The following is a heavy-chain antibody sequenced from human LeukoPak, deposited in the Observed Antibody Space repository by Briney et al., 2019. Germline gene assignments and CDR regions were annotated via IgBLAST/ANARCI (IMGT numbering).Heavy chain of an antibody. V-gene: IGHV3-30*18. CDR3: AKDEGGTGNRPLYYFDY. Sequence: GRSLRLSCAASGFTFSSYGMHWVRQAPGKGLEWVAVISYDGSNKYYADSVKGRFTISRDNSKNTLYLQMNSLRAEDTAVYYCAKDEGGTGNRPLYYFDYWGQGTLVTVSS. J-gene: IGHJ4*02. CDR2: ISYDGSNK. CDR1: GFTFSSYG. D-gene: IGHD1-14*01.